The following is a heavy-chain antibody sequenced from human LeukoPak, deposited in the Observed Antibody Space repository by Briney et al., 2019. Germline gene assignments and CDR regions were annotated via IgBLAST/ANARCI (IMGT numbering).Heavy chain of an antibody. CDR2: ISSSSSYI. Sequence: KTGGSLRLSCAASGFTFSSYSMNWVRQAPGKGLEWVSSISSSSSYIYYADSVKGRFTISRDNSRDTLYLQMNSLGAEDTAVYYCAVSTSGYYRRFDSWGQGTLVTVSS. CDR3: AVSTSGYYRRFDS. V-gene: IGHV3-21*04. CDR1: GFTFSSYS. J-gene: IGHJ4*02. D-gene: IGHD3-22*01.